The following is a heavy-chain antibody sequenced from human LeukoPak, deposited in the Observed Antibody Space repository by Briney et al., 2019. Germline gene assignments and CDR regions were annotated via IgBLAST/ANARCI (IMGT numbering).Heavy chain of an antibody. Sequence: SETLSLTCAVYGGSFSGYYWSWIRQPPGKGLEWIGEINHSGSTNYNPSLKSRVTISVDTSKSQFSLKLSSVTAADTAVYYCAVRGDWFDPWGQGTLVTVSS. CDR1: GGSFSGYY. J-gene: IGHJ5*02. CDR2: INHSGST. CDR3: AVRGDWFDP. D-gene: IGHD1-26*01. V-gene: IGHV4-34*01.